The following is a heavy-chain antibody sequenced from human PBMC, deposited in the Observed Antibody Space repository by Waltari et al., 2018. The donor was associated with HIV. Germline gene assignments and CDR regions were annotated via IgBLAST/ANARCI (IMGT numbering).Heavy chain of an antibody. CDR2: ISGSGSTI. Sequence: EVQLVESGGGAVQRGGSMRLSCGASRLPFSTYERYWVRQAPGKDLEWISYISGSGSTIYYSDSVKGRFTISRDNAKNSLYLRMNYLTAEDTAIYYCARDGHHGVTKRGNAFDLWGQGTMVTVSP. D-gene: IGHD2-21*02. J-gene: IGHJ3*01. CDR3: ARDGHHGVTKRGNAFDL. V-gene: IGHV3-48*03. CDR1: RLPFSTYE.